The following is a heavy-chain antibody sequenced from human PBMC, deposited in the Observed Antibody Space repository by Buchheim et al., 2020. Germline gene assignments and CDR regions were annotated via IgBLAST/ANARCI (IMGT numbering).Heavy chain of an antibody. Sequence: QVQLQESGPGLVKPSGTLSLTCDVSGGSISSNYWWSWVRQPPGMGLEWIGEIYHRGRTNYTPSLKSRVTISVDKSKHQFSLKLTSVTAADTAVYYCARIPYYYYYGLDVWGQGTT. V-gene: IGHV4-4*02. CDR1: GGSISSNYW. CDR3: ARIPYYYYYGLDV. J-gene: IGHJ6*02. D-gene: IGHD2-21*01. CDR2: IYHRGRT.